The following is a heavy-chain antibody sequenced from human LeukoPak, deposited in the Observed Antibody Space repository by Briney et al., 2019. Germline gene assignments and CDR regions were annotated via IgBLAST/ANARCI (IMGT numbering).Heavy chain of an antibody. CDR2: IYYSGST. V-gene: IGHV4-39*01. J-gene: IGHJ4*02. CDR1: GGSISSSSYY. D-gene: IGHD4-11*01. CDR3: ARHSLSNYVSY. Sequence: NPSETLSLXCTVSGGSISSSSYYWNWIRQPPGKGPEWIGSIYYSGSTYYNPSLESRVTISVDTSTNQFSLKLSSVTAADTAVYYCARHSLSNYVSYWGQGTLVTVSS.